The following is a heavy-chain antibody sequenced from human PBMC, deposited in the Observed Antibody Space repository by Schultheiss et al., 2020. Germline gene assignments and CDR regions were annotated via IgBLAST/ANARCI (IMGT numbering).Heavy chain of an antibody. D-gene: IGHD3-22*01. CDR1: GGSISSGSYY. Sequence: SETLSLTCTVSGGSISSGSYYWSWIRQPPGKGLEWIGYIYYSGSTYYNPSLKSRVTISVDTSKNQFSLKLSSVTAADTAVYYCARGRFTMIASWFDPWGQGTLVNVSA. J-gene: IGHJ5*02. CDR2: IYYSGST. V-gene: IGHV4-30-4*08. CDR3: ARGRFTMIASWFDP.